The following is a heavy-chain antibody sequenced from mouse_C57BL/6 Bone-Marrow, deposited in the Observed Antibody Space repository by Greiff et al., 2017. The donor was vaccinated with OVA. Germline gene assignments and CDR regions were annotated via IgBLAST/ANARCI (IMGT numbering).Heavy chain of an antibody. D-gene: IGHD1-1*01. J-gene: IGHJ4*01. V-gene: IGHV5-17*01. Sequence: DVKLVESGGGLVKPGGSLKLSCAASGFTFSDYGMHWVRQAPEKGLEWVAYISSGSSTIYYADTVKGRFTISRDNAKNTLFLQMTSLRSEDTAMYYCASDYYGSSYNAMDYWGQGTSVTVSS. CDR1: GFTFSDYG. CDR3: ASDYYGSSYNAMDY. CDR2: ISSGSSTI.